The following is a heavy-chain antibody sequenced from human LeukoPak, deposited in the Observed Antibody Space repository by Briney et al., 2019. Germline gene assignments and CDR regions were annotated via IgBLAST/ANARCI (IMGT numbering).Heavy chain of an antibody. CDR3: ARKTGDYDAFDI. D-gene: IGHD7-27*01. CDR1: GGTFSSYA. Sequence: ASVKVSCKASGGTFSSYAISWVRQAPGQGLEWTGGIIPIFGTANYAQKFQGRVTITADESTSTAYMELSSLRSEDTAVYYCARKTGDYDAFDIWGQGTMVTVSS. V-gene: IGHV1-69*13. J-gene: IGHJ3*02. CDR2: IIPIFGTA.